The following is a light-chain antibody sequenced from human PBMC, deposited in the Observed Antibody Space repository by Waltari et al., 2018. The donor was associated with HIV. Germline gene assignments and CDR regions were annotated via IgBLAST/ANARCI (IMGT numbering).Light chain of an antibody. Sequence: DIQMTQSPSTLSASVGDRVTITCRASQIINEWLAWYQQKPGKAPKLLIYRTSTRQTGVPPRFSGRGSGTDFTLIISGLQADDFATYYCLQYGSYSRTFGQGTRVDVK. V-gene: IGKV1-5*03. CDR2: RTS. CDR3: LQYGSYSRT. CDR1: QIINEW. J-gene: IGKJ1*01.